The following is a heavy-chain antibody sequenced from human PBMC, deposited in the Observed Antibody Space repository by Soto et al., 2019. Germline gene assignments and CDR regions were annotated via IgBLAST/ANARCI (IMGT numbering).Heavy chain of an antibody. Sequence: PSQTLSLTCAISGDSVSSNSAAWNWIRQSTSRSLEWLGRTYYRSKWYNDYAVSVKSRITINPDTSKNQFSLQLNSVTPEDTAVYYCARELTGRYNWNYHWFDPWGQGTLVTAPQ. D-gene: IGHD1-7*01. CDR1: GDSVSSNSAA. CDR2: TYYRSKWYN. CDR3: ARELTGRYNWNYHWFDP. V-gene: IGHV6-1*01. J-gene: IGHJ5*02.